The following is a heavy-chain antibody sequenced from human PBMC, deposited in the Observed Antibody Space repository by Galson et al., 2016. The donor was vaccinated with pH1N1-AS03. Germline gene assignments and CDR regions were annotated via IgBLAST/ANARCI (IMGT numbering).Heavy chain of an antibody. V-gene: IGHV6-1*01. CDR1: GDSVSSDSAA. CDR2: TYYRSRWYN. J-gene: IGHJ4*02. CDR3: VRDFYGDVFGY. Sequence: CAIFGDSVSSDSAAWNWIRQSPSRGLEWLGRTYYRSRWYNDYAPSLSSRVSFTADTSKNPFSLHLTSVTPEDSATYFCVRDFYGDVFGYWGQGTLVTVSS. D-gene: IGHD4-17*01.